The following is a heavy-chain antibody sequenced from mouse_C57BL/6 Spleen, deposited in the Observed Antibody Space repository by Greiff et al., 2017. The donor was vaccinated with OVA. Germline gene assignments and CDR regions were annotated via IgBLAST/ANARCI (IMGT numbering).Heavy chain of an antibody. V-gene: IGHV3-1*01. Sequence: EVQVVESGPGMVKPSQSLSLTCTVTGYSITSGYDWHWIRHFPGNKLEWMGYISYSGSTNYNPSLKSRISITHDTSKNHFFLKLNSVTTEDTATYDCAIGGRASAWFAYWGQGTLVTVSA. CDR3: AIGGRASAWFAY. CDR2: ISYSGST. CDR1: GYSITSGYD. D-gene: IGHD6-1*01. J-gene: IGHJ3*01.